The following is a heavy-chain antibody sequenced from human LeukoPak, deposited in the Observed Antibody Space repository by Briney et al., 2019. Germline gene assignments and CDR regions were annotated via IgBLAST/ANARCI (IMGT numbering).Heavy chain of an antibody. J-gene: IGHJ4*02. Sequence: ASVKVSCKASGGTFSNYAISWVRQAPGQGLEWMGGIIPIFGTASYAQKFQGGVTITADESTSTAYMELSSLRSEDTAVYYCARDLGDSFDYWGQGTLVTVSS. V-gene: IGHV1-69*01. CDR2: IIPIFGTA. CDR1: GGTFSNYA. CDR3: ARDLGDSFDY. D-gene: IGHD3-10*01.